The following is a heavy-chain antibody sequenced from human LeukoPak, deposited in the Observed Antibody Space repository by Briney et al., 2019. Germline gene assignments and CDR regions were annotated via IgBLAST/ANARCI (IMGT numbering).Heavy chain of an antibody. CDR1: GLSFSGYY. V-gene: IGHV4-34*01. J-gene: IGHJ4*02. CDR3: ARSWTGIVATIGYYFDY. D-gene: IGHD5-12*01. Sequence: SETLSLTCGVYGLSFSGYYWSWIRQPPGNGLEWIGEINHSGSTNYNPSLKSRVTISVDTSKNQFSLKLSSVTAADTAVYYCARSWTGIVATIGYYFDYWGQGTLVTVSS. CDR2: INHSGST.